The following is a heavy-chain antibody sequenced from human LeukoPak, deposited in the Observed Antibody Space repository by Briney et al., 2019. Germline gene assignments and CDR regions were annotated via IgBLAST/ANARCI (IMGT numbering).Heavy chain of an antibody. CDR1: AFPFSSYA. CDR2: ISYDGSNK. V-gene: IGHV3-30-3*01. J-gene: IGHJ1*01. D-gene: IGHD3-9*01. CDR3: ARGVTTGYLPY. Sequence: GGSLRLSCAASAFPFSSYAMHWVRQPPGKGLDWVAHISYDGSNKYYADSVKGRFTISRDNSKNTLYLEKNSLRAEDTAMYYCARGVTTGYLPYWGQGTLVTVSS.